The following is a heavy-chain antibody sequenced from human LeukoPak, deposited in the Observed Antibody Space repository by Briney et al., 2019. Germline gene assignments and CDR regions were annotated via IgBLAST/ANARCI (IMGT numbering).Heavy chain of an antibody. J-gene: IGHJ5*02. D-gene: IGHD6-6*01. CDR1: GGSISSYY. V-gene: IGHV4-59*12. CDR2: IYYSGST. Sequence: PSETLSLTCTVSGGSISSYYWSWIRQPPGKGLEWIGYIYYSGSTNYNPSLKSRVTISVDTSKNQFSLKLSSVTAADTAVYYCARDSSRRTGLDWFDPWGQGTLVTVSS. CDR3: ARDSSRRTGLDWFDP.